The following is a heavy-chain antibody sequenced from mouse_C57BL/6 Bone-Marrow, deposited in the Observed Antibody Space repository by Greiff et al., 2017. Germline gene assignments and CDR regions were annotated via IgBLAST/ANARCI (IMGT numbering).Heavy chain of an antibody. CDR3: ARNYDGSSWGFAY. V-gene: IGHV1-64*01. J-gene: IGHJ3*01. D-gene: IGHD1-1*01. Sequence: QVQLQQPGAELVKPGASVKLSCKASGYTFTSYWMHWVKQRPGQGLEWIGMIHPNSGSTNYNEKFKSKATLTVDKSSSTAYMQLSSLTSEDSAVYYCARNYDGSSWGFAYWGQGTLVAVSA. CDR2: IHPNSGST. CDR1: GYTFTSYW.